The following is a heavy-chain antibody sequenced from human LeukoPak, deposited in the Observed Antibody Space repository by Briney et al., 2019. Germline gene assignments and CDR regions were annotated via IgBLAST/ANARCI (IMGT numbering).Heavy chain of an antibody. CDR2: IRYDGNNK. D-gene: IGHD3-10*02. CDR1: GFTFSSYG. CDR3: ARGGYYVPEY. V-gene: IGHV3-30*02. J-gene: IGHJ4*02. Sequence: PGGSLRLSCAASGFTFSSYGMHWVRQAPGKGLEWVAFIRYDGNNKLYADSVKGRFTISRDNSKNTLYLQMNSLRAEDTAVYYCARGGYYVPEYWGQGTLVTVSS.